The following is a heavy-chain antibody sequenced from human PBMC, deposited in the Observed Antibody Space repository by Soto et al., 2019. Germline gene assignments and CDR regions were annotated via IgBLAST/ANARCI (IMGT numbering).Heavy chain of an antibody. D-gene: IGHD3-3*01. V-gene: IGHV3-30-3*01. CDR3: AREPQILAVVTFDY. CDR2: ISYDGSNK. Sequence: LRLSCAASGFTFSSYALRRVRQAPGKGLEWVAVISYDGSNKYYADSVKRRFTISRDTSKNTLYLQMKSLRAEDKAAYYCAREPQILAVVTFDYWGQGTLVTVSS. CDR1: GFTFSSYA. J-gene: IGHJ4*02.